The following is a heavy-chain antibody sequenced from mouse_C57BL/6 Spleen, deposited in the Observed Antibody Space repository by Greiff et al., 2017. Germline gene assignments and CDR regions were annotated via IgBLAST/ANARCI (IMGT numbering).Heavy chain of an antibody. CDR3: AHSCGSSSFDY. CDR1: GFNIKDYY. D-gene: IGHD1-1*01. J-gene: IGHJ2*01. CDR2: IDPEDGET. V-gene: IGHV14-2*01. Sequence: EVQVVESGAELVKPGASVKLSCTASGFNIKDYYMHWVKQRTEQGLEWIGRIDPEDGETKYAPKFQGKATITADTSSNTAYLQLSSLTSEDTAVYYCAHSCGSSSFDYWGQGTTLTVSS.